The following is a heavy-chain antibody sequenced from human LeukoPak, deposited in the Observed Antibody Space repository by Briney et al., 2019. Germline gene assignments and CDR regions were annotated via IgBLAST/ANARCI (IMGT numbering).Heavy chain of an antibody. D-gene: IGHD6-13*01. V-gene: IGHV3-23*01. CDR1: GFTFSSYA. Sequence: GGSLRLSCAASGFTFSSYAMYWVRQALGKGLEWVSAISGSGGGTHYPDSVKGRLTISRDNSKNTLYLQMNSLRAEDTAVYYCAAGSSWYRLDYWGQGTLVTVSS. CDR2: ISGSGGGT. J-gene: IGHJ4*02. CDR3: AAGSSWYRLDY.